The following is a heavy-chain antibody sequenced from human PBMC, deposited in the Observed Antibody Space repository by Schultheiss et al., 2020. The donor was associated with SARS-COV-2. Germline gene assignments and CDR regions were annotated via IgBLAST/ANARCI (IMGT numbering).Heavy chain of an antibody. CDR1: GYSFTSYW. J-gene: IGHJ6*02. CDR3: ARHDTAMVYPYYYYGMDV. CDR2: IYAATSET. Sequence: GESLKISCKGSGYSFTSYWIGWVRQMPGKGLEWMGIIYAATSETRYSPSFQGQVTISADKSISTAYLQWSSLKASDTAMYYCARHDTAMVYPYYYYGMDVWGQGTTVTVSS. D-gene: IGHD5-18*01. V-gene: IGHV5-51*01.